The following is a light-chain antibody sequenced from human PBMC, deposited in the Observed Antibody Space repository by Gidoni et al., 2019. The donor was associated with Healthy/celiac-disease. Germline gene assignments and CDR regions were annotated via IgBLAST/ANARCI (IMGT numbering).Light chain of an antibody. J-gene: IGLJ2*01. CDR1: SSDVGGYNY. CDR2: EVS. CDR3: SSYAGSNNYVV. Sequence: QPALTHPPSAYGSPGQSVTISCTGTSSDVGGYNYVSWYQQHPGKAPKLMIYEVSNRPSGVPDRFSGSKSGNTASLTVSGLQAEDEADYYCSSYAGSNNYVVFGGGTKLTVL. V-gene: IGLV2-8*01.